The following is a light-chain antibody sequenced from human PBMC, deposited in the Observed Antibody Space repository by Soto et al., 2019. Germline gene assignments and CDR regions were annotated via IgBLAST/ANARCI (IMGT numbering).Light chain of an antibody. V-gene: IGLV1-44*01. CDR1: SSNIGSNT. Sequence: QSVLTQPASASGTPGQRVTISCSGSSSNIGSNTVNWYQQLPGTAPKLLIYSNNQRPSGVPDRFSGSKSGTSASLAISGLQSEDEADYYCVAWDDSLNGPVVFGGGTKLTVL. CDR3: VAWDDSLNGPVV. CDR2: SNN. J-gene: IGLJ2*01.